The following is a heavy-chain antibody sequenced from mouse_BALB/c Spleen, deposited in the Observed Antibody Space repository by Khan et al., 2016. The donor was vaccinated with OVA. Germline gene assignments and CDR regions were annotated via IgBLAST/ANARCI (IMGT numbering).Heavy chain of an antibody. V-gene: IGHV3-2*02. CDR3: ARGNYYGYYFDY. D-gene: IGHD1-1*01. CDR1: GYSITSGYA. J-gene: IGHJ2*01. Sequence: QLEESGPGLVKPSQSLSLTCTVTGYSITSGYAWNWIRQFPGNKLEWMGYISYSGVTSYPPSLKSRISITRDTSKNQFFLQLNSVTTEDTATDYCARGNYYGYYFDYWGQGTTLTVSS. CDR2: ISYSGVT.